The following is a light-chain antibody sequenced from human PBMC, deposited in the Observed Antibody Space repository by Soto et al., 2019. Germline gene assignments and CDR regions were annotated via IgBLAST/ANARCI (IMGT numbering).Light chain of an antibody. CDR2: SNN. Sequence: QSVLTQPPSASGTPGQRVTISCSGSSSNIGSNTVKWYQQVPGTAPKLLIYSNNQRPSGVPDRFSASKSGTSASLAISGLQSGDEADYYCASFTSISTYVFGTGTKVTVL. CDR3: ASFTSISTYV. J-gene: IGLJ1*01. CDR1: SSNIGSNT. V-gene: IGLV1-44*01.